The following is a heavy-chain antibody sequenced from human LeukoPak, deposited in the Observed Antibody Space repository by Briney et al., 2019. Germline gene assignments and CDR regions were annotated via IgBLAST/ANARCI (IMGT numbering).Heavy chain of an antibody. V-gene: IGHV3-48*01. CDR1: GFTFSSFS. CDR2: ISGSSSTI. D-gene: IGHD3-10*01. J-gene: IGHJ4*02. CDR3: ARDSSMLRGPLVIYYFDF. Sequence: SGGSLRLSFAASGFTFSSFSMNWVRQAPGKGLEWISYISGSSSTIDYADSVKGRFTISRDNSKNPLYLQMNSLRVEDTAVYYCARDSSMLRGPLVIYYFDFWGQGTLVTVSS.